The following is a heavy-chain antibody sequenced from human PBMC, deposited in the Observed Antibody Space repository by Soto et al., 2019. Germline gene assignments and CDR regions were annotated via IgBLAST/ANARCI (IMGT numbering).Heavy chain of an antibody. J-gene: IGHJ4*02. CDR1: GFIFSSYG. D-gene: IGHD5-18*01. CDR2: ISYDGSNK. Sequence: QVQLVESGGGVVQPGRSLRLSCAASGFIFSSYGMHWVRQAPGKGLEWVAVISYDGSNKYYADSVKGRFTISRDNSKNTLYLQMNSLRAEDTAVYYCAKGGYSYGYSLLDYWGQGTLVTVSS. CDR3: AKGGYSYGYSLLDY. V-gene: IGHV3-30*18.